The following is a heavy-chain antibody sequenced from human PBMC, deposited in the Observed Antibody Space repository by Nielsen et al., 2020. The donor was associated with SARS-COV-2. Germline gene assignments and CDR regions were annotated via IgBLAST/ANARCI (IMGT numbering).Heavy chain of an antibody. D-gene: IGHD6-19*01. V-gene: IGHV1-18*01. CDR2: ISAYNGNT. CDR3: ARDRSRRPGIAVAGGGLDY. Sequence: ASVKVSCKASGYTFTSYGISWVRQAPGQGLEWMGWISAYNGNTNYAQKLQGRVTMTTDTSTSTAYMELSRLRSDDTAVYYCARDRSRRPGIAVAGGGLDYWGQGTLVTVSS. CDR1: GYTFTSYG. J-gene: IGHJ4*02.